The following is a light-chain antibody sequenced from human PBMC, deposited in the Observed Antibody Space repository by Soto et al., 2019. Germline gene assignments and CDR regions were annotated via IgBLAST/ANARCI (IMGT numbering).Light chain of an antibody. V-gene: IGKV1-5*01. CDR2: DAS. Sequence: DIQMTQSPSTLSASVGDRVVITCRASQNINKWLAWYQQKPGKAPKFLIYDASTLETGVPSRFRGSGSGTEFTLTISSLQHDDFATFYCQQYDTFPRTFGQGTKVDIK. CDR1: QNINKW. CDR3: QQYDTFPRT. J-gene: IGKJ1*01.